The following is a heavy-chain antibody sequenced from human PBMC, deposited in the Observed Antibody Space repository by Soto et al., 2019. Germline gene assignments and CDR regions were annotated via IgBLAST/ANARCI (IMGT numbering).Heavy chain of an antibody. CDR3: TRGMGCGYDLGFDY. V-gene: IGHV3-73*01. D-gene: IGHD5-12*01. CDR2: IRSKASSYAT. CDR1: GFTFSGSS. Sequence: EVQLVESGGGLDQPGGSLKLSCAASGFTFSGSSMHWVRQASGQGLEWVGRIRSKASSYATAYAASVKGRLTISRDDSKHMAYLEMSSLKTEDTDVYDCTRGMGCGYDLGFDYWGQGTLVTVSS. J-gene: IGHJ4*02.